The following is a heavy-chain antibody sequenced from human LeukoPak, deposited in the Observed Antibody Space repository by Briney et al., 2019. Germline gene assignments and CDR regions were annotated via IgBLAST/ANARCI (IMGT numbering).Heavy chain of an antibody. CDR2: INPNSGGT. V-gene: IGHV1-2*02. CDR1: GYTFTGYY. Sequence: ASVKVSCKASGYTFTGYYMHWVRQAPGQGLEWMGWINPNSGGTSYAQKFQGRVTMTRDTSISTAYMELSRLRSDDTAVYYCASLPGDYDFDYWGQGTLVTVSS. CDR3: ASLPGDYDFDY. D-gene: IGHD4-17*01. J-gene: IGHJ4*02.